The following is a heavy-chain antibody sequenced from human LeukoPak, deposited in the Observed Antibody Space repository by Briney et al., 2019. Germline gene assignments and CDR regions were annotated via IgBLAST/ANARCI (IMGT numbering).Heavy chain of an antibody. V-gene: IGHV4-39*07. Sequence: PSETLSLTCAVSGASISGSGYYLGWIRQPPGKGLEWIGNIYYTGSTYYNASLQSRVTISIDMSKNQLSLKLSSVTAADTAVYYCAREVVAAPGTVDYWGQGTLVTVSS. J-gene: IGHJ4*01. CDR1: GASISGSGYY. CDR3: AREVVAAPGTVDY. D-gene: IGHD6-13*01. CDR2: IYYTGST.